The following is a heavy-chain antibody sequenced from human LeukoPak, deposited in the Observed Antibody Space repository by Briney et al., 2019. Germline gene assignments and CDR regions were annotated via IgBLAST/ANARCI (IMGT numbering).Heavy chain of an antibody. J-gene: IGHJ5*02. Sequence: SETLSLTCSVSGGAISSSTYYWGGIRQPPGKGVEWIGSIYYTGSTYYNPSLKRRVTISVDTSNHQFSLKLRSVTAADAAVYYCARRAFGNWFDPWGQGTLVTVSS. V-gene: IGHV4-39*01. CDR3: ARRAFGNWFDP. CDR1: GGAISSSTYY. D-gene: IGHD3-16*01. CDR2: IYYTGST.